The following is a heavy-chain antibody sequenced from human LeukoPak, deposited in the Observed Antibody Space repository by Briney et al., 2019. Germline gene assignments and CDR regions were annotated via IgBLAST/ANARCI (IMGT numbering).Heavy chain of an antibody. Sequence: ASVKVSCKASGYTFTNYALSWVRQAPGQGLEWMGWISAYNGNTNYAQKFQGRVTMTTDTSTSTAYLELRSLRSDHTAVYYCARDRVAGAFYFDYCGQGTLVTVSS. J-gene: IGHJ4*02. CDR1: GYTFTNYA. CDR3: ARDRVAGAFYFDY. D-gene: IGHD6-19*01. V-gene: IGHV1-18*04. CDR2: ISAYNGNT.